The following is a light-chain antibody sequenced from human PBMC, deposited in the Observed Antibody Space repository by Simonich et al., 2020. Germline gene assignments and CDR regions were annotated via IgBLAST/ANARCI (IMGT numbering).Light chain of an antibody. CDR2: AAS. CDR3: QQLNSYPLT. Sequence: DIQLTQSPSFLSASVGDRVTITCRASQGMSSYLAGYQQKPGKAPKLLIYAASTLQSGVPSRFSGSGSGTEFTLTISSLQPEDFATYYCQQLNSYPLTFGGGTKVEIK. CDR1: QGMSSY. V-gene: IGKV1-9*01. J-gene: IGKJ4*01.